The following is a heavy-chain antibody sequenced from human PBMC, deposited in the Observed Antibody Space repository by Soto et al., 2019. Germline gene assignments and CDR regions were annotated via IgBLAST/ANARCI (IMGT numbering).Heavy chain of an antibody. V-gene: IGHV4-4*02. J-gene: IGHJ4*02. CDR3: ARPSLIAVASIDY. CDR1: GGSISSSNW. D-gene: IGHD6-19*01. CDR2: IYHSGST. Sequence: PSETLSLTCAVSGGSISSSNWWSWVRQPPGKGLEWIGEIYHSGSTNYNPSLKSRVTISVDKSKNQFSLKLSSVTAADTAVYYCARPSLIAVASIDYWGQGTLVTVSS.